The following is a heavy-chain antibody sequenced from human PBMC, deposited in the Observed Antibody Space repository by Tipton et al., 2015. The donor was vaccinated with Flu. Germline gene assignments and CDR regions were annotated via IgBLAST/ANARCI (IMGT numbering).Heavy chain of an antibody. D-gene: IGHD1-7*01. Sequence: TLSLTCTVSGGSISSYYWSWIQQPPGKGLEWIASIYYSGSTNYNPSLKSRISISVDTSKNQFSLKLSSVTAADTAVYYCARVAHNWNYSIDYWGQGTLVTVSS. CDR3: ARVAHNWNYSIDY. J-gene: IGHJ4*02. CDR1: GGSISSYY. CDR2: IYYSGST. V-gene: IGHV4-59*01.